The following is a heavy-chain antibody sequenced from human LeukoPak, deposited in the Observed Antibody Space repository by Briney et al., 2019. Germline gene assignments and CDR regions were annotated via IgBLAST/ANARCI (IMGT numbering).Heavy chain of an antibody. Sequence: ASVKVSCKASGYTFTGYYMHWVRQAPGQGLEWMGWIKPNSGGTNYAQKFQGRVTMTRDTSISTAYMELSRLRSDDTAVYYCAREDGGDYVVVDYWGPGTLVTVSS. V-gene: IGHV1-2*02. CDR3: AREDGGDYVVVDY. CDR1: GYTFTGYY. CDR2: IKPNSGGT. J-gene: IGHJ4*02. D-gene: IGHD4-17*01.